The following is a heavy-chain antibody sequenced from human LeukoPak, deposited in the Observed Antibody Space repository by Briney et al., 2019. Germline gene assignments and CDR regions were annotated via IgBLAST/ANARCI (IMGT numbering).Heavy chain of an antibody. V-gene: IGHV4-39*01. CDR1: GGSISGSSYY. J-gene: IGHJ4*02. CDR2: IYYGGTT. CDR3: ARKYSGAYPYYFDY. D-gene: IGHD1-26*01. Sequence: SETLSLTCTVSGGSISGSSYYWGWIRQPPGKGLEWIGTIYYGGTTYYNPSLESRVTTSVDTPKNQFFLKLTSVTAADTAVYYCARKYSGAYPYYFDYWGQGILVTVSS.